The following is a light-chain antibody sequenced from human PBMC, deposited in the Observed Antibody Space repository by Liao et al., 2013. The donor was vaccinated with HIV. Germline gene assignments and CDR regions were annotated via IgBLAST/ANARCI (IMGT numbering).Light chain of an antibody. CDR2: QDT. CDR1: ELGDKY. CDR3: QAWDSTANV. Sequence: SYELTQAPSVSVSPGQSATITCSGDELGDKYASWYQQRPGQSPVLVIYQDTKRPSGIPERFSGSNSGNTATLTISGTQAMDEADYYCQAWDSTANVFGTGTKVTVL. J-gene: IGLJ1*01. V-gene: IGLV3-1*01.